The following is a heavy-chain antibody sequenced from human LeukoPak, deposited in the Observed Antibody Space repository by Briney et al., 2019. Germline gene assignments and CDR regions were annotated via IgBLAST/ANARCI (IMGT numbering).Heavy chain of an antibody. CDR3: ARDPYYYYDSSGYLVRDNAFDI. CDR2: IYSGGST. D-gene: IGHD3-22*01. Sequence: PGGSLRLSCAASGFTVSSNYMSWVRQAPGKGLEWVSVIYSGGSTYYADSVKGRFTISRDNSKNTLYLQMNSLRAEDTAVYYCARDPYYYYDSSGYLVRDNAFDIWGQGTMVAVSS. J-gene: IGHJ3*02. V-gene: IGHV3-66*01. CDR1: GFTVSSNY.